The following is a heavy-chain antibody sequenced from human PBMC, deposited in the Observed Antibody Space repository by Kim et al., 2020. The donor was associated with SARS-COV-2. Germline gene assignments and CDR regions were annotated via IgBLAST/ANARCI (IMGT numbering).Heavy chain of an antibody. Sequence: GYAGSVKGRFAISRDNTKNSLYLQMNSLRAEDTALYFCAKARAANPYSWDSWGQGTLVTVSS. D-gene: IGHD2-15*01. J-gene: IGHJ4*02. V-gene: IGHV3-9*01. CDR3: AKARAANPYSWDS.